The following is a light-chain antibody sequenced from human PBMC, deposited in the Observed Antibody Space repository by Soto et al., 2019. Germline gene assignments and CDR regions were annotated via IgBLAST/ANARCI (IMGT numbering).Light chain of an antibody. CDR2: GAS. J-gene: IGKJ5*01. V-gene: IGKV3-20*01. CDR3: QQYGSSPIT. CDR1: QSVSSSY. Sequence: EIVMTQSPATLSVSPGERATLSCRASQSVSSSYLAWYQQKPGQAPRLLIYGASSRATGIPDRFSGSGSGTDFTLTISRLEPEDFAVYYCQQYGSSPITFGQGTRWRL.